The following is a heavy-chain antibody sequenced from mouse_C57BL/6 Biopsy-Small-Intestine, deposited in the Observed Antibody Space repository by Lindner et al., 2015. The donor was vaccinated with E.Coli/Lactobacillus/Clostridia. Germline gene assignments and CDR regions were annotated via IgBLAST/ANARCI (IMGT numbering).Heavy chain of an antibody. CDR1: GYSFTGYY. CDR3: AMDWEMDY. Sequence: QESGPELVKPGASVKISCKASGYSFTGYYMNWVKQSPEKSLEWIGEINPSTGGTTYNQKFKAKATLTVDKSSSTAYMQLKSLTSEDSAVYYCAMDWEMDYWGQGTSVTVSS. CDR2: INPSTGGT. V-gene: IGHV1-42*01. J-gene: IGHJ4*01. D-gene: IGHD4-1*01.